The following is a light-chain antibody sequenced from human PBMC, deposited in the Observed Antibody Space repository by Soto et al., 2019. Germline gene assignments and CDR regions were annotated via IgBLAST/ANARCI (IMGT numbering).Light chain of an antibody. Sequence: QSALTQPASVSGSPGQSITISCTGTSCDVGANIFVSWYQQHPGKVPKLMIYTVSSRPSGVSQRFSGSKSGNTASLTISGLQAEDEADYYCSSFTTDSTYVFGTGTKVTVL. V-gene: IGLV2-14*01. J-gene: IGLJ1*01. CDR2: TVS. CDR1: SCDVGANIF. CDR3: SSFTTDSTYV.